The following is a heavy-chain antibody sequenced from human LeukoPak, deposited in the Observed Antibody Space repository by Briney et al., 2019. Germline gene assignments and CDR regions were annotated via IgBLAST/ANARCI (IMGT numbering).Heavy chain of an antibody. Sequence: ASVKVSCKASGGTFISYGISRVRQAPGQGLEWMGGSTPVSGTPNYAQKFQGRVTISADESTSTAYMELSNLRSEDTAVYYCATQETYYYDSHGSDFAYWGQGTLVTVSS. V-gene: IGHV1-69*13. CDR2: STPVSGTP. CDR3: ATQETYYYDSHGSDFAY. J-gene: IGHJ4*02. D-gene: IGHD3-22*01. CDR1: GGTFISYG.